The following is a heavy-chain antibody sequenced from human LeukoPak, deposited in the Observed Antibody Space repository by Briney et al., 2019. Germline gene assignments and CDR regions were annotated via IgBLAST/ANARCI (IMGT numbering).Heavy chain of an antibody. CDR3: ARHHRYDFWSGYYTGGAFDI. Sequence: SETLSLTCTVSGGSISSYYWGWIRQPPGKGLEWIGYIYYSGSTNYNPSLKSRVTISVDTSKNQFSLKLSSVTAADTAVYYCARHHRYDFWSGYYTGGAFDIWGQGTMVTVSS. V-gene: IGHV4-59*08. CDR2: IYYSGST. J-gene: IGHJ3*02. CDR1: GGSISSYY. D-gene: IGHD3-3*01.